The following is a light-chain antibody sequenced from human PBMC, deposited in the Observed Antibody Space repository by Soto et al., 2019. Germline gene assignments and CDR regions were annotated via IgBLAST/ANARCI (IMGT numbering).Light chain of an antibody. J-gene: IGKJ4*01. V-gene: IGKV1-12*01. CDR3: KQPNSSPPT. CDR1: QGISSR. Sequence: DIQMTQSPSSVSASVGDRVTITCRASQGISSRLAWYQQKPGKAPKLLIYTASNLQSGVPSRFSGSGSGTNFTPPISSLQPEDFATNYCKQPNSSPPTFGGGTKGEIK. CDR2: TAS.